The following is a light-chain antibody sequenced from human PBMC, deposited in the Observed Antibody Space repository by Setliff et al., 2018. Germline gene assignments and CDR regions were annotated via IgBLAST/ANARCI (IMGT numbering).Light chain of an antibody. CDR1: SSDIGRYDF. V-gene: IGLV2-14*03. Sequence: QSVLTQPASVSGSPAQSITIPCTGTSSDIGRYDFVSWYQHLPGKAPQLVIFSVNNRPSQISDRFSASKSGDTASLTISGLQAEDEAVYYCCSYTPTMGVVFGGGTKVTVL. CDR3: CSYTPTMGVV. J-gene: IGLJ2*01. CDR2: SVN.